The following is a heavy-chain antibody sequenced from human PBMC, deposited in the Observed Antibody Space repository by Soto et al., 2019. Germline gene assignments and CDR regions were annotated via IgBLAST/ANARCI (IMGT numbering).Heavy chain of an antibody. D-gene: IGHD6-13*01. CDR2: ISYDGSNK. V-gene: IGHV3-30-3*01. Sequence: GGSLRLSCAASGFTFSSSAMHWVRQAPGKGLEWVAVISYDGSNKYYADSVKGRFTISRDNSKNTLYLQMNSLRAEDTAVYYCARDLGRQQLDYYYYYGMDVWGQGTTVTVSS. J-gene: IGHJ6*02. CDR3: ARDLGRQQLDYYYYYGMDV. CDR1: GFTFSSSA.